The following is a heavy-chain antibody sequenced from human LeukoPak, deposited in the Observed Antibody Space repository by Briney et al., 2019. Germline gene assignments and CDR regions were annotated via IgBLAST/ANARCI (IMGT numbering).Heavy chain of an antibody. J-gene: IGHJ4*02. D-gene: IGHD3-3*01. CDR2: ISGSGGST. V-gene: IGHV3-23*01. CDR3: ARERQNKDFWSGGDY. Sequence: GGCLRLSCAASGFTFSSYAMSWVRQAPGKGLEWVSAISGSGGSTYYADSVRGRFTISRDNSKNTLYLQMNTLRPEDTAVYYCARERQNKDFWSGGDYWGQGTLVTVSS. CDR1: GFTFSSYA.